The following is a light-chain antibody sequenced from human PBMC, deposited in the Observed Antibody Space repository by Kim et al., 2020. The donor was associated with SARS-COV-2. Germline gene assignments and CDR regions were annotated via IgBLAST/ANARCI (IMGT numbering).Light chain of an antibody. CDR3: SSYTSSSTWV. Sequence: GQSFTIACTGTSGDVGGYNYVSWYQQHPGKAPKLMIYDVSKRPSGVSNRFSGSKSGNTASLTISGLQAEDEADYYCSSYTSSSTWVFGGGTQLTVL. CDR1: SGDVGGYNY. CDR2: DVS. V-gene: IGLV2-14*04. J-gene: IGLJ3*02.